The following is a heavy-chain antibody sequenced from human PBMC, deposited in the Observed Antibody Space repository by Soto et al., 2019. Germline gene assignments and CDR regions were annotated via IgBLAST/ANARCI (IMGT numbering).Heavy chain of an antibody. CDR3: ARDSQLVRGIDY. CDR2: IKQDGSEK. J-gene: IGHJ4*02. CDR1: GFTFSSYW. V-gene: IGHV3-7*03. Sequence: GESLKISCAASGFTFSSYWMSWVRQAPGKGLEWVANIKQDGSEKYYVDSVKVRFTISRDNAKNSLYLQMNSLRAEDTAVYYCARDSQLVRGIDYWGQGTLVTVSS. D-gene: IGHD6-13*01.